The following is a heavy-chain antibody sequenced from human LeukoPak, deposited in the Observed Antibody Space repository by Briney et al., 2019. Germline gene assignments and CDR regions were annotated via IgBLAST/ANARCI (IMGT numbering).Heavy chain of an antibody. CDR3: AKDRRERMSGSFPADY. Sequence: GGSLRLSCAASGFTVSTYAMSWVRQAPGKGLEWVSATSGSSDSTFYADSVKGRFTISRDNSKNTLYLQMNSLRAEDTAVYYCAKDRRERMSGSFPADYWGQGTLVTVSS. D-gene: IGHD1-26*01. CDR2: TSGSSDST. CDR1: GFTVSTYA. J-gene: IGHJ4*02. V-gene: IGHV3-23*01.